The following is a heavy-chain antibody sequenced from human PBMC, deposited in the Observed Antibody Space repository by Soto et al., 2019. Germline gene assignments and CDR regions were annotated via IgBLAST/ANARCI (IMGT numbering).Heavy chain of an antibody. CDR2: IYYSGST. Sequence: SETLSLTCTVSGGSISSYYWSWIRQPPGKGLEWIGYIYYSGSTNYNPSLKSRVTISVDTSKNQFSLKLSSVTAADTAVYYCARDAPRFTDTVYAFDIWGQGTMVTVSS. D-gene: IGHD5-18*01. J-gene: IGHJ3*02. CDR1: GGSISSYY. CDR3: ARDAPRFTDTVYAFDI. V-gene: IGHV4-59*01.